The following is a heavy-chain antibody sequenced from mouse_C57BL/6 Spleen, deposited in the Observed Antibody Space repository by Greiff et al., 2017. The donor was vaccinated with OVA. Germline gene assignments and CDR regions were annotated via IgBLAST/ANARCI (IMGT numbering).Heavy chain of an antibody. CDR2: IYPGSGNT. D-gene: IGHD1-2*01. Sequence: VQLQQSGAELVRPGASVKLSCKASGYTFTDYYINWVKQRPGQGLEWIARIYPGSGNTYYNEKFKGKATLTAEKSSSTAYMQLSSLPSEDSAVYFCARGALPASRDYAMDYWGQGTSVTVSS. CDR1: GYTFTDYY. J-gene: IGHJ4*01. CDR3: ARGALPASRDYAMDY. V-gene: IGHV1-76*01.